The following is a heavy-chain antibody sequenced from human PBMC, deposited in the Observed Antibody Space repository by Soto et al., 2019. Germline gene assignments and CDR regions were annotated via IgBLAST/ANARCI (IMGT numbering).Heavy chain of an antibody. D-gene: IGHD6-19*01. CDR3: ARRGQWLAPVDY. CDR1: GGSISRSSNY. J-gene: IGHJ4*02. Sequence: PSETLSLTCTVSGGSISRSSNYWDWIRQPPGKGLEWIGTIYYSGSTYYAPSLKSRVTMSVDTSTNQFSLKLSSVTAADTAIYYCARRGQWLAPVDYWGQGTLVTV. CDR2: IYYSGST. V-gene: IGHV4-39*01.